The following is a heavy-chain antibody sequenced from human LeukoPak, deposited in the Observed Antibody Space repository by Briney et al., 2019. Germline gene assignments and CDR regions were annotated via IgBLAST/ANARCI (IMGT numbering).Heavy chain of an antibody. D-gene: IGHD6-13*01. J-gene: IGHJ6*02. CDR1: GGSISTYY. CDR3: ARSLSSTGYYYYGMDV. CDR2: IYYTGST. Sequence: SETLSLTCSVSGGSISTYYWNWIRQPPGKGLEWIGYIYYTGSTDYNPSLKSRVTISLDTSKDQFSLNLNSVTAADTAVYYCARSLSSTGYYYYGMDVWGQGTTVTVSS. V-gene: IGHV4-59*08.